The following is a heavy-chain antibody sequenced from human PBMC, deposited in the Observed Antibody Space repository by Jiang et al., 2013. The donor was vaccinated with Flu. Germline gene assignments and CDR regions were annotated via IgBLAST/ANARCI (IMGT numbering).Heavy chain of an antibody. Sequence: LLKPSETLSLTCTVSGGSVSSGSYYWSWIRQPPGKGLEWIGYIYYSGSTNYNPSLKSRVTISVDTSKNQFSLKLSSVTAADTAVYYCARDHEGAFDIWGQGTMVTVSS. CDR1: GGSVSSGSYY. V-gene: IGHV4-61*01. CDR2: IYYSGST. CDR3: ARDHEGAFDI. J-gene: IGHJ3*02.